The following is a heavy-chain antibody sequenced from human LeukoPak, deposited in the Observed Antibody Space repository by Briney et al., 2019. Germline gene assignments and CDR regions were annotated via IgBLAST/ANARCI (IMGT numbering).Heavy chain of an antibody. Sequence: ASVKVSCKLSGSTLTEFSIHWVRQAHGKGLGWLGGLDPEDGETILSQKFQDRVALTADTSTSTAYMDMSRLRSEDTAVYFCVRGRTGSIATAGRYWGRGTLVTVSS. CDR2: LDPEDGET. CDR3: VRGRTGSIATAGRY. CDR1: GSTLTEFS. V-gene: IGHV1-24*01. D-gene: IGHD6-6*01. J-gene: IGHJ4*02.